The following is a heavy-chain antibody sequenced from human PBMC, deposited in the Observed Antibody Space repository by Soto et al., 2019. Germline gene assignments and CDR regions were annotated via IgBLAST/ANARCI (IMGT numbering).Heavy chain of an antibody. V-gene: IGHV3-48*02. CDR3: ARGKLSGNQESYDMDV. D-gene: IGHD3-3*01. J-gene: IGHJ6*02. CDR2: ITSSSNTV. Sequence: EVQLVESGGGLVQPGGSLRLSCAASGFTFSNYHMNWVRQAPGKGPEWVSYITSSSNTVYYADSVKGRFTMSRDNAKGSLYLQMNNLRDEDTAVYHCARGKLSGNQESYDMDVWGQGTTVIVSS. CDR1: GFTFSNYH.